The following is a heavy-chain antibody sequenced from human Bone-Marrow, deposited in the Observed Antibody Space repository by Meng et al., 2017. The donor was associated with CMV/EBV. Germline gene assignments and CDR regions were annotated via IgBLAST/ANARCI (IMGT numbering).Heavy chain of an antibody. D-gene: IGHD2-2*01. CDR3: ACSTSGYYYYGMDV. Sequence: SETLSLTCTVSGGSISSYYWSWIRQPPGKGLEWIGEINHSGSTNYNPSLKSRVTISVDTSKNQFSLKLSSVTAADTAVYYCACSTSGYYYYGMDVWGQGTTVTVSS. J-gene: IGHJ6*02. V-gene: IGHV4-34*01. CDR1: GGSISSYY. CDR2: INHSGST.